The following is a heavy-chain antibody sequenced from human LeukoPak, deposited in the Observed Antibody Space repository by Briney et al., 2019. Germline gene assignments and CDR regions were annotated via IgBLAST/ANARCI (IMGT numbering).Heavy chain of an antibody. CDR2: IYYSGST. CDR1: GGSFSSYY. V-gene: IGHV4-39*01. J-gene: IGHJ4*02. D-gene: IGHD3-16*02. CDR3: ARLGDYVWGSYPDY. Sequence: SETLSLTCAVYGGSFSSYYWGWIRQPPGRGLEWIGSIYYSGSTYYNPSLKSRVTISVDTSKNQFSLKLSSVTAADTAVYYCARLGDYVWGSYPDYWGQGTLVTVSS.